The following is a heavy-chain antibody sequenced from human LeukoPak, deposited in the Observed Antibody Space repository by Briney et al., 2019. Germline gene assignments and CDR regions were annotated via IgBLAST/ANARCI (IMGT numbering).Heavy chain of an antibody. CDR1: GFTFSSYA. Sequence: PGGSLRLSCAVSGFTFSSYAMSWVRQAPGKGLEGVSHISAGGGTTFYADSVKGRFTISRDNSKNTLFLEMNSLRAEDTAVYYCAKAEGSGNQPFDYWGQGTLVTVSS. D-gene: IGHD3-10*01. CDR2: ISAGGGTT. V-gene: IGHV3-23*01. CDR3: AKAEGSGNQPFDY. J-gene: IGHJ4*02.